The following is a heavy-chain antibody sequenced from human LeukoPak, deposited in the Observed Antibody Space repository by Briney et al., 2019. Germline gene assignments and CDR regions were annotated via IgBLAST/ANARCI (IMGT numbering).Heavy chain of an antibody. CDR2: ISWNSGSI. V-gene: IGHV3-9*01. J-gene: IGHJ4*02. CDR1: GFTFDDYA. CDR3: AKDRARGYSYGYVDY. D-gene: IGHD5-18*01. Sequence: GGSLRLSCAASGFTFDDYAMHWVRQAPGKGLGWVSGISWNSGSIGYADSVKGRFTISRDNAKNSLYLQMNSLRAEDTALYYCAKDRARGYSYGYVDYWGQGTLVTVSS.